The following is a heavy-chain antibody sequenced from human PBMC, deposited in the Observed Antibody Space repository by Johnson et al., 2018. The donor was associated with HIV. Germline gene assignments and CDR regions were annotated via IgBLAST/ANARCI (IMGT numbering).Heavy chain of an antibody. CDR3: ARQRRAGPFDAFDI. CDR1: GLTFSSYA. CDR2: ISYDGSNK. Sequence: QVQLVESGGGVVQPGRSLRLSCAASGLTFSSYAMHWVRQAPGKGLEWVAVISYDGSNKDYADSVKGRFTISRDNSKNTLYLQMHSLRAEDTAVYYCARQRRAGPFDAFDIWGQGIMVTVSS. J-gene: IGHJ3*02. V-gene: IGHV3-30*04. D-gene: IGHD6-19*01.